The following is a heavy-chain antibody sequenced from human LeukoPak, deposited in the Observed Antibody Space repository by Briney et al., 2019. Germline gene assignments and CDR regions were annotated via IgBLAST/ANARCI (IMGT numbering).Heavy chain of an antibody. CDR2: IWYDGSNK. J-gene: IGHJ4*02. CDR3: AKGTYYYDSSGYAFDY. D-gene: IGHD3-22*01. V-gene: IGHV3-33*06. Sequence: QPGRSLRLSCAASGFTSSSYGMHWVRQAPGKGLEWVAVIWYDGSNKYYADSVKGRFTISRDNSKNTLYLQMNSLRAEDTAAYYCAKGTYYYDSSGYAFDYWGQGTLVTVSS. CDR1: GFTSSSYG.